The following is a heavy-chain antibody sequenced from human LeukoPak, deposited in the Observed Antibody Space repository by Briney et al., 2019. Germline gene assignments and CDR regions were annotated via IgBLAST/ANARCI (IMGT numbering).Heavy chain of an antibody. CDR3: VREYYDILTGYRGDDAFDI. CDR1: GYTFTSYG. V-gene: IGHV1-18*04. Sequence: ASVKVSCKASGYTFTSYGISWVRQAPGQGLEWMGWISAYNGNTNYAQKLQGRVTMTTDTSTSTAYMELRSLRSDDTAVYYCVREYYDILTGYRGDDAFDIWGQGTMVTVSS. CDR2: ISAYNGNT. J-gene: IGHJ3*02. D-gene: IGHD3-9*01.